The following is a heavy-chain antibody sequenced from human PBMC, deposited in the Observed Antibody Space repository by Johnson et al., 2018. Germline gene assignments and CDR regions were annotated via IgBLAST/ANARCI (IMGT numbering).Heavy chain of an antibody. CDR3: ASRTDYGDYAVYMDV. CDR1: GFTFSSYA. CDR2: ISYDGSNK. J-gene: IGHJ6*03. V-gene: IGHV3-30-3*01. Sequence: QVQLVESGGGVVQPGRSLRLSCAASGFTFSSYAMHWVRQAPGKGLEWVAVISYDGSNKYYADSVKGRFTISRDNSKNTLYLKMNSLRAEDTAVYYCASRTDYGDYAVYMDVWGKGTTVTVSS. D-gene: IGHD4-17*01.